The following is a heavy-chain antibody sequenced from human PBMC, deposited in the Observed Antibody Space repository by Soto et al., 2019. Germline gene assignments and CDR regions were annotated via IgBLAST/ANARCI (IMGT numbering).Heavy chain of an antibody. Sequence: QVQLVESGGGVVQPGRSLRLSCAASGFSFRSYAMHWVRQAPGKGLEWVAVMSYDGSDKDYADSVKGRFTISRDNSKNTLYLQMSSLRAEATAVYYCARARLDTPALEYWGQGTLVNVSS. J-gene: IGHJ4*02. D-gene: IGHD2-2*01. V-gene: IGHV3-30-3*01. CDR2: MSYDGSDK. CDR1: GFSFRSYA. CDR3: ARARLDTPALEY.